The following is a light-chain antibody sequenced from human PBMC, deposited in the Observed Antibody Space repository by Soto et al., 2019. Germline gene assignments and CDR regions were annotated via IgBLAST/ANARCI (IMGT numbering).Light chain of an antibody. CDR1: QSVSSK. CDR3: QQRSNWPWT. V-gene: IGKV3-15*01. Sequence: ETVMSQSPPTHSLFSGERATLSCRASQSVSSKLGWYQQKPGQAPRLLIYGASSRATGIPARFSGSGSETEFTLTISSLQSEDFAVYYCQQRSNWPWTFGQGTKVDIK. J-gene: IGKJ1*01. CDR2: GAS.